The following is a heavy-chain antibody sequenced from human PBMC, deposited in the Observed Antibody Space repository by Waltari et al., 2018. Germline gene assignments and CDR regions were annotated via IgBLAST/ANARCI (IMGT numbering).Heavy chain of an antibody. V-gene: IGHV4-39*01. CDR3: ARHEANYYDSSGYYPPGNWFDP. J-gene: IGHJ5*02. Sequence: QLQLQESGPGLVKPSETLSLTCTVSGGSISSSSYYWGWIRQPPGKGLEWIGSIYYSGSTYYNPSLKSRVTISVDTSKNQFSLKLSSVTAADTAVYYCARHEANYYDSSGYYPPGNWFDPWGQGTLVTVSS. D-gene: IGHD3-22*01. CDR2: IYYSGST. CDR1: GGSISSSSYY.